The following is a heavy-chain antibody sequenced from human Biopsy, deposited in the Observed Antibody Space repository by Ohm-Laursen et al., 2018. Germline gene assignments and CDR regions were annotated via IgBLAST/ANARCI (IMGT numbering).Heavy chain of an antibody. Sequence: TLSLTCAVSGDSITADFRTWIRQTPGERLEWIGYRFHSGSPMYNPSLKSRVTISVEPSKSQFSLTLTSVTAADTAVYYCVRLNRRGNIIFFDYWGRVTLVTVSS. CDR2: RFHSGSP. D-gene: IGHD3/OR15-3a*01. CDR1: GDSITADF. V-gene: IGHV4-59*08. J-gene: IGHJ4*02. CDR3: VRLNRRGNIIFFDY.